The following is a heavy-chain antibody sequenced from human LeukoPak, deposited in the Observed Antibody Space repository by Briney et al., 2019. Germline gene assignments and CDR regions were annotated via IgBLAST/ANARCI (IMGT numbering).Heavy chain of an antibody. CDR1: GYSFTSYW. CDR3: ARPKPGGGWYDDAFDI. Sequence: GESLKISXKGSGYSFTSYWIGWVRQMPGKGLEWMGIIYPGDSDTRYSPSFQGQVTISADKSISTAYLQWSSLKASDTAMYYCARPKPGGGWYDDAFDIWGQGTMVTVSS. D-gene: IGHD6-19*01. CDR2: IYPGDSDT. V-gene: IGHV5-51*01. J-gene: IGHJ3*02.